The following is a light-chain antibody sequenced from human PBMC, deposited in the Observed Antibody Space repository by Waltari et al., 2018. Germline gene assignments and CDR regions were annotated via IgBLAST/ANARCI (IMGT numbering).Light chain of an antibody. CDR1: SGHSSNI. Sequence: QLVLTQSPSASASLGASVKLTCTLSSGHSSNIIAWLQQQPGQGPRYLMKVNSDGSHRKGDEIPDRFSGSSSGAERYLPISSLQSDDEADYYCWTGGHGTWVFGGGTKLTVL. CDR2: VNSDGSH. CDR3: WTGGHGTWV. J-gene: IGLJ3*02. V-gene: IGLV4-69*01.